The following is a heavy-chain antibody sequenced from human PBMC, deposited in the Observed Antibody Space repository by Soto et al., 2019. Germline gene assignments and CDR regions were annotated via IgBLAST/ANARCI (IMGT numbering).Heavy chain of an antibody. CDR1: GFNFSRYA. CDR2: ISGSGGST. Sequence: EVQLLESGGGLVQPGGVLRLSCAASGFNFSRYAMSLVRQAPGKGLEWVSAISGSGGSTYYADSVKGRFTISRDNSKNTLYLQMNSLRAEDTAVYYCAKRTSLWFGESTDYWGQGTLVTVSS. V-gene: IGHV3-23*01. CDR3: AKRTSLWFGESTDY. D-gene: IGHD3-10*01. J-gene: IGHJ4*02.